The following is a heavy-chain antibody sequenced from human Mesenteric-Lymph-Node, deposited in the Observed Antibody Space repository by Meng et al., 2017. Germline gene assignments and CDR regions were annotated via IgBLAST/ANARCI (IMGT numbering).Heavy chain of an antibody. V-gene: IGHV1-8*03. Sequence: ASVKVSCKASGYTFTSYDINWVRQATGQGLEWMGWMNPNSGNTGYAQKFQGRVTITRNTSISTAYMELSSLGSEDTAVYYCARTIHSSGWNYYYYGMDVWGQGTTVTVSS. J-gene: IGHJ6*02. CDR1: GYTFTSYD. CDR3: ARTIHSSGWNYYYYGMDV. D-gene: IGHD6-19*01. CDR2: MNPNSGNT.